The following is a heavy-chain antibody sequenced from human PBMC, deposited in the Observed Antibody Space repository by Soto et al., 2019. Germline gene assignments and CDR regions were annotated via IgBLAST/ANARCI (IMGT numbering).Heavy chain of an antibody. CDR3: ARGFSRNWGSYDDAFDI. J-gene: IGHJ3*02. CDR1: GYTFTSYA. Sequence: ASVKLSRKASGYTFTSYAMHWVRQAPGQRLEWMGWINADNGNTKYSQKFQGRVTITRDTSISTAYMELSSLRSEDTAVYYCARGFSRNWGSYDDAFDIWGQGTMVTVSS. V-gene: IGHV1-3*01. D-gene: IGHD7-27*01. CDR2: INADNGNT.